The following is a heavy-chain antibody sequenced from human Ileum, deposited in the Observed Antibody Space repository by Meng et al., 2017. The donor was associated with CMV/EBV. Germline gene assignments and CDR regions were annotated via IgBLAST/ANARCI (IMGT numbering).Heavy chain of an antibody. CDR2: IYYSGST. J-gene: IGHJ4*02. D-gene: IGHD2-15*01. CDR1: GGPVSHSAYY. Sequence: SETLSLTCIVSGGPVSHSAYYWSWIRQAPGRRLEWIGYIYYSGSTNHNPSLKSRVTVSLDKTKNQVSLRLTSVTAADTAVYYCARLVVVPSPINYFEYWGQGTLVTVSS. V-gene: IGHV4-61*05. CDR3: ARLVVVPSPINYFEY.